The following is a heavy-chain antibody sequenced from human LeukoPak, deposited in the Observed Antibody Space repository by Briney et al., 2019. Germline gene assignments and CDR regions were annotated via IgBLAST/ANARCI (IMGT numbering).Heavy chain of an antibody. CDR1: GFTFSNSW. D-gene: IGHD6-13*01. CDR3: ASSPAGTEYFDY. V-gene: IGHV3-7*01. CDR2: IKPDGSAQ. J-gene: IGHJ4*02. Sequence: GGSLRLSCAASGFTFSNSWMSWVRQAPGKGLEWVATIKPDGSAQYYVDSVKGRFTISRDNAKNSLFLQMNSLRAEDTAVYYCASSPAGTEYFDYWGQGTLVTVSS.